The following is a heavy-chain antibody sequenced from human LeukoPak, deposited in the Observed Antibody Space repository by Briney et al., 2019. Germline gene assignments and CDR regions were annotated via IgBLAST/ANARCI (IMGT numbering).Heavy chain of an antibody. J-gene: IGHJ1*01. V-gene: IGHV4-39*07. Sequence: SETLSLTCTVSGGSINSSSYYWGWIRQPPGKGLEWIGSIYYSGSTYYNPSLKSRVTISVDTSKNQFSLKLSSVTAADTAVYYCARECGWYRGGEYFQHWGQGTLVTVSS. CDR1: GGSINSSSYY. D-gene: IGHD6-19*01. CDR3: ARECGWYRGGEYFQH. CDR2: IYYSGST.